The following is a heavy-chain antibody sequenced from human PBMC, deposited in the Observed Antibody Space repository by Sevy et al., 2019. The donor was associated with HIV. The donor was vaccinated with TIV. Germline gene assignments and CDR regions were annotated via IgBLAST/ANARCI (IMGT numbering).Heavy chain of an antibody. V-gene: IGHV3-7*03. Sequence: GGSLRLSCAASGFIFSNYWMTWVRQSPGKGLEWVASIQRDGSDKYYVDSVKGRFTISRDNAKNSLYLQMNNLRVDDTALYHCARDAAVAGANWFDPWGQGTLVTVSS. CDR3: ARDAAVAGANWFDP. CDR2: IQRDGSDK. D-gene: IGHD6-19*01. J-gene: IGHJ5*02. CDR1: GFIFSNYW.